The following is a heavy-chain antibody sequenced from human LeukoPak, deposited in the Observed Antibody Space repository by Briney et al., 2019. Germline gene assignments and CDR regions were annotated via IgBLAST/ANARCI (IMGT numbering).Heavy chain of an antibody. V-gene: IGHV1-2*02. J-gene: IGHJ4*02. CDR3: ARPLWSLETEWDDILTGYYIRGPTADDY. D-gene: IGHD3-9*01. CDR1: GGTFSSYA. Sequence: ASVKVSCKASGGTFSSYAINWVRQAPGQGLEWMGWINPNSGGTNYAQKFQGRVTMTRDTSISTAYMELSSLRSEDTAVYYCARPLWSLETEWDDILTGYYIRGPTADDYWGQGTLVTVSS. CDR2: INPNSGGT.